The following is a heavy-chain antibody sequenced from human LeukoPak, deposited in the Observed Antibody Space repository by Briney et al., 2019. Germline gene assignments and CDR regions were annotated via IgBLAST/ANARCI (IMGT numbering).Heavy chain of an antibody. V-gene: IGHV4-34*01. CDR2: INPSGST. Sequence: PETLSLTCDVYGGSFSGYYWSWIRQPPGKGLEWIGEINPSGSTNYNPSLKSRVTISVDTSKNQFSLKLSSVTAADTAVYYCARGRYCSGGSCLPGDYWGQGTLVTVSS. CDR3: ARGRYCSGGSCLPGDY. CDR1: GGSFSGYY. J-gene: IGHJ4*02. D-gene: IGHD2-15*01.